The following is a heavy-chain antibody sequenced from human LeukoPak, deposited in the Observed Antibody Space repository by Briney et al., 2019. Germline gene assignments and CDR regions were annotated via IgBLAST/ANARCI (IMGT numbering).Heavy chain of an antibody. CDR1: GYSFTSYW. Sequence: GESLKISCKGSGYSFTSYWIGWVRQMSGKGLEWMGIIYPGDSDTRYSPSFQGQVTISADKSISTAYLQWSSLKASDTAMYYCARRYCSSTSCPLTFDYWGQGTLVTVSS. V-gene: IGHV5-51*01. D-gene: IGHD2-2*01. J-gene: IGHJ4*02. CDR3: ARRYCSSTSCPLTFDY. CDR2: IYPGDSDT.